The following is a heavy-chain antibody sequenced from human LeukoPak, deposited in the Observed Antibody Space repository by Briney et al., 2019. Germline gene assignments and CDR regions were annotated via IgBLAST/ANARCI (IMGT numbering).Heavy chain of an antibody. J-gene: IGHJ4*02. D-gene: IGHD5-18*01. CDR2: ISNSNSFI. CDR3: ARDGGYSYGSDY. V-gene: IGHV3-21*01. CDR1: GFSFSSYS. Sequence: PGGSLRLSCAASGFSFSSYSMNWVRQAPGKGLEWVSSISNSNSFIYYADSVKGRFTISRDNAKNSLYLQMTSLRAEDTAVYYCARDGGYSYGSDYWGQGTLVTVSS.